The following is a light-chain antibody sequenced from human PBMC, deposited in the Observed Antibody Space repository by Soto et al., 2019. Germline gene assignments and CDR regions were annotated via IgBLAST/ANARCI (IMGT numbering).Light chain of an antibody. Sequence: QAVLTQPPSVSGAPGPRVTISCTGNNSNLGAGYDVHWYQQLPGAAPKLVIFGNRNRPSGVPERFSGSKSGTSASLAITGLQAEDEADYYCQAYDYSLTAFVFGGGTKLTVL. CDR3: QAYDYSLTAFV. CDR2: GNR. J-gene: IGLJ3*02. CDR1: NSNLGAGYD. V-gene: IGLV1-40*01.